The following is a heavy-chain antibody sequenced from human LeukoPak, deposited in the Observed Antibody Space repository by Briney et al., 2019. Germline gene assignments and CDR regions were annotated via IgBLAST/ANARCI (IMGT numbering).Heavy chain of an antibody. V-gene: IGHV3-11*06. CDR3: ARVGWVNVDTAMVFDY. CDR1: GFTFSDYY. Sequence: GGSLRLSCAASGFTFSDYYMSWIRQAPGKGLEWVSYISSSSSYTNYADSVKGRFTISRDNAKNSLYLQMNSLRAEDTAVYYCARVGWVNVDTAMVFDYWGQGTLVTVSS. D-gene: IGHD5-18*01. J-gene: IGHJ4*02. CDR2: ISSSSSYT.